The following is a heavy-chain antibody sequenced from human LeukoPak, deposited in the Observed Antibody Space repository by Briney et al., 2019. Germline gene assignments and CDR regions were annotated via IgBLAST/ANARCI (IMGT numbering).Heavy chain of an antibody. D-gene: IGHD2-15*01. Sequence: SETLSLTRTVSGGSLSRGVYYWSWIRHPPGKGLEWIGYIYYSGSTYYNPSLKSRVTISVDTSKNQFSLKLSSVTAADTAVYYCAREDIVVVVAATGAFDIWGQGTMVTVSS. CDR3: AREDIVVVVAATGAFDI. CDR2: IYYSGST. J-gene: IGHJ3*02. CDR1: GGSLSRGVYY. V-gene: IGHV4-30-4*01.